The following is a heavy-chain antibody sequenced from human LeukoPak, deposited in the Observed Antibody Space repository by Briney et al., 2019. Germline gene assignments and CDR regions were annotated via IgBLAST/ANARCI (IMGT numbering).Heavy chain of an antibody. V-gene: IGHV4-39*01. J-gene: IGHJ4*02. CDR1: GGSISSNSYY. CDR3: ARTVVNYFDY. CDR2: IYYSGST. Sequence: SETLSLTCTVSGGSISSNSYYWGCIRQPPGKGLEWIGSIYYSGSTYYDSSLKSRVTMSVDTSKNQFSLKLSSVTAADTAVYYCARTVVNYFDYWGQGTLVTVSS.